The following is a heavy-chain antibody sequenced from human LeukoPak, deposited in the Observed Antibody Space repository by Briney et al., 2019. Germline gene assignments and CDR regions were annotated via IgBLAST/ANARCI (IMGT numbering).Heavy chain of an antibody. CDR1: GGSISSYY. D-gene: IGHD6-13*01. CDR3: ARGGIAAAGSYYYGMDV. V-gene: IGHV4-59*08. CDR2: IYYSGST. Sequence: PSETLSLTCTVSGGSISSYYWSWIRQPPWKGLEWIGYIYYSGSTYYNPSLKSRVTISVDTSKNQFSLKLSSVTAADTAVYYCARGGIAAAGSYYYGMDVWGQGTTVTVSS. J-gene: IGHJ6*02.